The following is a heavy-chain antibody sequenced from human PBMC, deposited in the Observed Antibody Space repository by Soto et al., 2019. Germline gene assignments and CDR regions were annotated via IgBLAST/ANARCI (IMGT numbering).Heavy chain of an antibody. Sequence: SETLSLTCAVYGGSFSGYYWSWIRQPPGKGLEWIGEINHSGSTNYNPSLKSRVTISVDTSKNQFSLKLSSVTAADTAVYYCAIRSGYDSLWAFDIWGQGTMVTVSS. CDR1: GGSFSGYY. D-gene: IGHD5-12*01. CDR3: AIRSGYDSLWAFDI. CDR2: INHSGST. J-gene: IGHJ3*02. V-gene: IGHV4-34*01.